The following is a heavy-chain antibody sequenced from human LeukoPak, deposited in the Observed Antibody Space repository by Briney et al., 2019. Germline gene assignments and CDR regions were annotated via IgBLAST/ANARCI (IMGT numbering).Heavy chain of an antibody. D-gene: IGHD2-2*01. J-gene: IGHJ4*02. CDR1: GFTFSPAW. V-gene: IGHV3-15*01. Sequence: GGSLRLSCAASGFTFSPAWMTWVRQAPGKGLEWVGHIKNKTNGGTTDYAAPVKGRFIISRDDSKNTLYLQMNSLRTEDTAVYYCARGFCSSTNCYQGPFDFWGQGTLVTVSS. CDR3: ARGFCSSTNCYQGPFDF. CDR2: IKNKTNGGTT.